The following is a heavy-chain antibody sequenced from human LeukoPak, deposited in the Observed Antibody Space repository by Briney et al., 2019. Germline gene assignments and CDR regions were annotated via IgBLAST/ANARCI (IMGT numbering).Heavy chain of an antibody. CDR2: INHSGST. D-gene: IGHD3-3*01. V-gene: IGHV4-34*01. CDR1: GGSFSGYY. Sequence: SETLSLTCAVYGGSFSGYYWSWIRQPPGKGLEWIGEINHSGSTNYNPSLKSRVTISVDTSKTQFSLNWSSVTAADTAVYYCARGRGYDFWSAYQSDYWGQGTLVTVSS. CDR3: ARGRGYDFWSAYQSDY. J-gene: IGHJ4*02.